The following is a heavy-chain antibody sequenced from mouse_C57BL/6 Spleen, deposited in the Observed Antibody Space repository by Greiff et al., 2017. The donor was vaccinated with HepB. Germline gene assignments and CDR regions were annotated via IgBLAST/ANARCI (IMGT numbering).Heavy chain of an antibody. CDR1: GYSFTDYN. J-gene: IGHJ4*01. V-gene: IGHV1-39*01. CDR3: ARHLQRFIYCYSSSYEDAMYY. Sequence: EVQRVESGPELVKPGASVKISCKASGYSFTDYNMNWVKQSNGKSLEWIGVINPNYGTTRYNQKFKGKATLTVDQSSSTAYMQLNSLTSEDSAVYYCARHLQRFIYCYSSSYEDAMYYWGQGTSVTVSS. CDR2: INPNYGTT. D-gene: IGHD1-1*01.